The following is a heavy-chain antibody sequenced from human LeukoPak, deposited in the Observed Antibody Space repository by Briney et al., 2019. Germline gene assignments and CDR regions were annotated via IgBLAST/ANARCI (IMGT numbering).Heavy chain of an antibody. V-gene: IGHV4-59*01. Sequence: SETLSLTCTVSGGSISSYYWSWIRLPPGKGLEWIGYVYYSGSTKYNPSLKSRVTISVDTSKNQFSLKLSAVTAADTAVYYCARGRGGGGTSNNWFDPWGQGTHVIVSS. D-gene: IGHD2-15*01. J-gene: IGHJ5*02. CDR1: GGSISSYY. CDR2: VYYSGST. CDR3: ARGRGGGGTSNNWFDP.